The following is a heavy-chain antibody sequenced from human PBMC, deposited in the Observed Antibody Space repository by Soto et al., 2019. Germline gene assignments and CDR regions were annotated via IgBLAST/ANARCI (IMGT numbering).Heavy chain of an antibody. D-gene: IGHD6-13*01. CDR1: GFTFSSYW. CDR2: INSDGSST. J-gene: IGHJ4*02. CDR3: ATYSSSWYARADY. V-gene: IGHV3-74*01. Sequence: GGSLRLSCAASGFTFSSYWMHWVRQAPGKGLVWVSRINSDGSSTSYADSVKGRFTISRDNAKNTLYLQMNSLRAEDTAMYYCATYSSSWYARADYWGQGTLVTVSS.